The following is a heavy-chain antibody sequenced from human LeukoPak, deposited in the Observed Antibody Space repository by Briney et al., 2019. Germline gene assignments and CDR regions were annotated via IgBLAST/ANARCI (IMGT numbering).Heavy chain of an antibody. J-gene: IGHJ4*02. CDR1: GLTFSGSA. V-gene: IGHV3-73*01. Sequence: GGSLRLSCAASGLTFSGSAMHWVRQASGKGLEWVGRIRSKANSYATAYAASVKGRFTISRDDSKNTAYLQMNSLKTEDTAVYYCTGGLAAAGTDYWGQGTLVTVSS. CDR2: IRSKANSYAT. D-gene: IGHD6-13*01. CDR3: TGGLAAAGTDY.